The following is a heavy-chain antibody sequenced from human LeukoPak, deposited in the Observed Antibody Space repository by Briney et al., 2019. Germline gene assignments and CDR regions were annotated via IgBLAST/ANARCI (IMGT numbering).Heavy chain of an antibody. V-gene: IGHV3-49*03. D-gene: IGHD3-3*01. Sequence: PGGSLRLSCTASGFTFCDYAMSWFRQAPGKGLEWVGFIGSKAYGGTTEYAASVKGRFTISRDDSKSIAYLQMNSLKTEDTAVYYCTRDYDFWSGYRPRYFQHWGQGTLVTVSS. CDR2: IGSKAYGGTT. CDR1: GFTFCDYA. CDR3: TRDYDFWSGYRPRYFQH. J-gene: IGHJ1*01.